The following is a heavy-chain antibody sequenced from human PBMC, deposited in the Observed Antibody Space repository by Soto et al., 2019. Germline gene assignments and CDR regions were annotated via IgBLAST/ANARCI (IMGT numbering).Heavy chain of an antibody. D-gene: IGHD3-10*01. CDR2: IYYSGST. Sequence: SETLSLTCTVSGGSISSSSYYWGWIRQPPGKGLEWIGSIYYSGSTYYNPSLKSRVTISVDTSKNQFSLKLSSVTAADTAVYYCARLRNYGSGSRYYYYYYGMDVWGQGTTVTVS. CDR1: GGSISSSSYY. V-gene: IGHV4-39*01. J-gene: IGHJ6*02. CDR3: ARLRNYGSGSRYYYYYYGMDV.